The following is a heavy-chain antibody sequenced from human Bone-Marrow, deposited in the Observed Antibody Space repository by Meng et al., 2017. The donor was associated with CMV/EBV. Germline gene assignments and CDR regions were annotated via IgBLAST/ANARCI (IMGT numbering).Heavy chain of an antibody. CDR2: INPSGGST. CDR3: ARDSEGYCSSTSCYREGANYYYGMDV. V-gene: IGHV1-46*01. J-gene: IGHJ6*02. D-gene: IGHD2-2*02. Sequence: ASVKVSCKASGYTFTSYYMHWVRQAPGQGLEWMGIINPSGGSTSYGQKFQGRVTMTRDTSTSTVYMELSSLRSEDTAVYYCARDSEGYCSSTSCYREGANYYYGMDVWGQGTTVTVSS. CDR1: GYTFTSYY.